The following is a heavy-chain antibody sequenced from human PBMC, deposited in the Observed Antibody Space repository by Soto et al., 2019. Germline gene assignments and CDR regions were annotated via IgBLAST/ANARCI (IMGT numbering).Heavy chain of an antibody. V-gene: IGHV4-59*11. CDR3: ARYLFGSAYGYFYY. D-gene: IGHD3-10*01. CDR1: GGSISGHY. Sequence: PSETLSLTCTVSGGSISGHYWNWIRQAPGKGLEWIGSFYYTGHTYYNPSLKSRVSISVDASKNQFTLKLTSVNAADAAVYYCARYLFGSAYGYFYYWGQGTLVTVSS. J-gene: IGHJ4*02. CDR2: FYYTGHT.